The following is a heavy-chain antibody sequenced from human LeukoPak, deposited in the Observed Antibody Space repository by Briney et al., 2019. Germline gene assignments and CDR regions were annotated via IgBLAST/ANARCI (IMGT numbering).Heavy chain of an antibody. Sequence: GGSLRHSCAASGFTFSSYWMSWVRQAPGKGLEWVANMKYDGSEKYYVDSVKGRFTISRGNAKNSLYLQMNSLRAEDTAVYYCARDIEAAGLFLDYWGQGTLVTVSS. D-gene: IGHD6-13*01. CDR1: GFTFSSYW. CDR3: ARDIEAAGLFLDY. CDR2: MKYDGSEK. V-gene: IGHV3-7*01. J-gene: IGHJ4*02.